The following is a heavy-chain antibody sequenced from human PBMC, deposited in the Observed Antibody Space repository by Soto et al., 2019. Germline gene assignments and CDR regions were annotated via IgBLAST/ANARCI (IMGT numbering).Heavy chain of an antibody. J-gene: IGHJ1*01. Sequence: ASVKVSCKASGYTFTSYGISWVRQAPGQGLEWMGWISAYNGNTNYAQKLQGRVTMTTDTSTSTAYMELRSLRSDDTAVYYCARVPEYRGKAEYFQHWGQGTLVTVSS. CDR1: GYTFTSYG. D-gene: IGHD6-6*01. CDR3: ARVPEYRGKAEYFQH. CDR2: ISAYNGNT. V-gene: IGHV1-18*01.